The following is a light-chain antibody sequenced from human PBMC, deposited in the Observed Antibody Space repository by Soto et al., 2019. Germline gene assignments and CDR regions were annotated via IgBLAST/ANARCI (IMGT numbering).Light chain of an antibody. J-gene: IGKJ1*01. CDR2: GAS. CDR1: QSVSNDF. Sequence: EIVLTQSPGILSLSPGERATLSCSASQSVSNDFLAWYQQKPGQAPRLLIYGASTRATDVPDRFSGSGSGADFTLTISSLQPDDFAVYYCQQYGSSPWTFGQGTKV. V-gene: IGKV3-20*01. CDR3: QQYGSSPWT.